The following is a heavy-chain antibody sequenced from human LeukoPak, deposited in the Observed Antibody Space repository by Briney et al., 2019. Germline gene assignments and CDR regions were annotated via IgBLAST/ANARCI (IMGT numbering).Heavy chain of an antibody. Sequence: GGSLRLSCAASGFTFNNYAMSWVRQAPGKGLEWVSGISGSGGSTYYSDSVKGRFTISRDNSKNTLYLQMNSLRAEDTAVYYCAKGSSSYYFAFDIWGQGTMVTVSS. CDR2: ISGSGGST. CDR1: GFTFNNYA. J-gene: IGHJ3*02. V-gene: IGHV3-23*01. D-gene: IGHD6-13*01. CDR3: AKGSSSYYFAFDI.